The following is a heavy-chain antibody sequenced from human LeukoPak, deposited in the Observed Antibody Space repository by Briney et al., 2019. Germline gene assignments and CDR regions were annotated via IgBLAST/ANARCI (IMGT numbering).Heavy chain of an antibody. CDR3: AKGLRITMIVVVPDY. CDR2: ISSSGSFI. CDR1: GFTFSSYS. V-gene: IGHV3-21*04. Sequence: GGSLRLSCAATGFTFSSYSVNWVRQAPGKGLEWVSSISSSGSFIYYADSVKGRFTISRDNSKNTLYLQMNSLRAEDTAVYYCAKGLRITMIVVVPDYWGQGTLVTVSS. D-gene: IGHD3-22*01. J-gene: IGHJ4*02.